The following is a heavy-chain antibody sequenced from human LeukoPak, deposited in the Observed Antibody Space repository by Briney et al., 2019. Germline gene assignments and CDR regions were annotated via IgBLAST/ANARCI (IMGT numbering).Heavy chain of an antibody. Sequence: ASVKVSCKASGGTFSSYAISWVRQAPGQGLEWMGWISAYNGNTNYAQKLQGRVTMTTDTSTSTAYMELRSLRSDDTAVYYCARARGVQGYCSGGSCYSGRLYYFDYWGQGTLVTVSS. J-gene: IGHJ4*02. D-gene: IGHD2-15*01. CDR3: ARARGVQGYCSGGSCYSGRLYYFDY. CDR2: ISAYNGNT. CDR1: GGTFSSYA. V-gene: IGHV1-18*01.